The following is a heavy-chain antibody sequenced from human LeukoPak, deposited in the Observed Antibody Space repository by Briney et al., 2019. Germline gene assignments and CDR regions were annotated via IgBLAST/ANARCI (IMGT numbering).Heavy chain of an antibody. CDR1: GFSFSSYG. CDR2: IWYDGSNK. D-gene: IGHD1-1*01. V-gene: IGHV3-33*01. CDR3: ARDAGTSFDY. J-gene: IGHJ4*02. Sequence: PGGSLRLSCAASGFSFSSYGMHWVRQAPGKGLEWVAVIWYDGSNKHYADSVKGRFTISRDNSKNTLYLQMNSLRAEDTAVYYCARDAGTSFDYWGQGTLVTVSS.